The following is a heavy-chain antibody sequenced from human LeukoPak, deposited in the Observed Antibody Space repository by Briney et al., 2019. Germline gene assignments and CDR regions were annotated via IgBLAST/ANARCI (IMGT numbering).Heavy chain of an antibody. CDR1: GFTFSNKT. J-gene: IGHJ1*01. CDR2: ISGSGGST. Sequence: GGSLRLSCAASGFTFSNKTMSWVRQAPGKGLERVSTISGSGGSTYYADSVRGRSTISRDNSKNTLYLQMNSLRAEDTAVFYCAFEGGDTTRDAYFQHWGQGTLVIVSS. V-gene: IGHV3-23*01. CDR3: AFEGGDTTRDAYFQH. D-gene: IGHD1-14*01.